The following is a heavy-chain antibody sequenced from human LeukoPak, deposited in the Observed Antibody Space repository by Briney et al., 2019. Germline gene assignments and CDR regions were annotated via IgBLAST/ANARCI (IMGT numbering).Heavy chain of an antibody. Sequence: PGGSLRLPRAASGFTFSSYAMHWVRQAPGKGLEWVAVISYDGSNKYYADSVKGRFTISRDNSKNTLYLQMNSLRAEDTAVYYCARDMLFQYYFDYWGQGTLVTVSS. D-gene: IGHD2-21*01. J-gene: IGHJ4*02. CDR3: ARDMLFQYYFDY. CDR1: GFTFSSYA. CDR2: ISYDGSNK. V-gene: IGHV3-30*04.